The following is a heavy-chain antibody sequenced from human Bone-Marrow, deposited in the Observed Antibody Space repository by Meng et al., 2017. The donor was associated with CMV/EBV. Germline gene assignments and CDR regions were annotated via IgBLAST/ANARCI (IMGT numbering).Heavy chain of an antibody. D-gene: IGHD3-9*01. CDR2: ISGSGGST. CDR1: GFTFSSYA. V-gene: IGHV3-23*01. J-gene: IGHJ4*02. Sequence: GESLKISCAASGFTFSSYAMSWVRQAPGKGLEWVSAISGSGGSTYYADSVKGRFTISRDNAKNSLYLQMNSLRAEDTAVYYCARDHRNNYFELVYWGQGTLVTVSS. CDR3: ARDHRNNYFELVY.